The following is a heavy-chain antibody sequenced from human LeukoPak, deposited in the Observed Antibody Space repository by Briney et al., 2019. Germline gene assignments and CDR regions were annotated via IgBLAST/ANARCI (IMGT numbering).Heavy chain of an antibody. D-gene: IGHD2-15*01. J-gene: IGHJ4*02. CDR2: IYYSGST. Sequence: SETLSLTCTVSGGSISSYYWGWIRQPPGKGLEWIGSIYYSGSTYYNPSLKSRVTISVDTSKNQFSLKLSSVTAADTAVYYCARQGYCSGGSCYSRGTAADWGQGTLVTVSS. CDR1: GGSISSYY. CDR3: ARQGYCSGGSCYSRGTAAD. V-gene: IGHV4-39*01.